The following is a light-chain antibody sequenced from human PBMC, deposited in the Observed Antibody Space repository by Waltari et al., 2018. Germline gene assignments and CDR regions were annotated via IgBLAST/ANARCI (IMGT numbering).Light chain of an antibody. Sequence: SYVLTQPPSVSVAPGQTARISCDGNNIGSKNVHWYQQKQGQAPVLVVYDDGDRPSGIPERFSGSNSGNTATLTSSRVDAGDEADYYCQVWDSGSDHYVFGTVTKVTVL. CDR2: DDG. V-gene: IGLV3-21*02. CDR1: NIGSKN. CDR3: QVWDSGSDHYV. J-gene: IGLJ1*01.